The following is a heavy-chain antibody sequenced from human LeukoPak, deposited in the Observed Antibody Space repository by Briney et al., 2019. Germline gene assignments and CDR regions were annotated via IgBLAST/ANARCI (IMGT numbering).Heavy chain of an antibody. J-gene: IGHJ6*03. Sequence: GGSLRLSCAASGFTFSSYEMNWVRQAPGKGLEWLSHVSSSGSTKYYANSAKGRFTISRDNAKNSVYLQMNSLTAEDTSLYYCARDATTAVGWVYMDVWGKGTTVTISS. V-gene: IGHV3-48*03. CDR2: VSSSGSTK. CDR1: GFTFSSYE. D-gene: IGHD6-13*01. CDR3: ARDATTAVGWVYMDV.